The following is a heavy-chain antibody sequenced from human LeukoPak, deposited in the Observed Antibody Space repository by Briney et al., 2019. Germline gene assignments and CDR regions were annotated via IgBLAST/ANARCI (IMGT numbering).Heavy chain of an antibody. D-gene: IGHD4-17*01. J-gene: IGHJ3*02. CDR1: GSTFSSYW. V-gene: IGHV3-74*01. CDR2: INSDGSST. Sequence: PGGSLRLSCAASGSTFSSYWMHWVRHAPGKGLVWVSRINSDGSSTNYADSVKGRFTISRDNAKNTLYLQMNSLRVEDTAVYYCARDRVDYGDAFDIWGQGTMVIVSS. CDR3: ARDRVDYGDAFDI.